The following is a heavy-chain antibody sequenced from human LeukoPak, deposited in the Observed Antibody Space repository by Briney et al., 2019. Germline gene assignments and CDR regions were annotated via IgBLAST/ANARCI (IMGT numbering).Heavy chain of an antibody. V-gene: IGHV4-34*01. CDR3: ARGQYSSAY. J-gene: IGHJ4*02. CDR1: GGSFSGYY. D-gene: IGHD6-19*01. CDR2: INHSGST. Sequence: PSETLSLTCAVYGGSFSGYYWSWIRQPPGKGLEWIGEINHSGSTNYNPSLKSRVTISVDTSKNQFSLKLSSVTAADTAVYYCARGQYSSAYWGQGTLVTVSS.